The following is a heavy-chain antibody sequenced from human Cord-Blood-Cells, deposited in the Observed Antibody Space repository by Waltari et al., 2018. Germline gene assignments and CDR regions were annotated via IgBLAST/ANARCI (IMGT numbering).Heavy chain of an antibody. CDR2: IRYDGSNK. D-gene: IGHD1-26*01. CDR1: XFXXSXCG. V-gene: IGHV3-30*02. Sequence: QXXLVXSXXXXXXPXGSXXLSCAASXFXXSXCGXXWXRQAPGKGLEWVAFIRYDGSNKYYADSVKGRFTISRDNSKNTLYLQMNSLRAEDTAVYYCAKEASGSYFDYWGQGTLVTVSS. CDR3: AKEASGSYFDY. J-gene: IGHJ4*02.